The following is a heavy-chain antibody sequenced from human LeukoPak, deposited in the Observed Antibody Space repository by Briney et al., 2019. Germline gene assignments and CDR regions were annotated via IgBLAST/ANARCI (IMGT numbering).Heavy chain of an antibody. CDR2: IYSGGST. CDR3: ATTRYDAFDI. V-gene: IGHV3-53*01. D-gene: IGHD4-17*01. J-gene: IGHJ3*02. Sequence: PGGSLRLSCAASGFTVISNYMSWVRQAPGKGLEWVSLIYSGGSTYYADSVRGRFTIPRDNSKNTLCLQMNSLRAEGTAVYYCATTRYDAFDIWGQGTMVTVSS. CDR1: GFTVISNY.